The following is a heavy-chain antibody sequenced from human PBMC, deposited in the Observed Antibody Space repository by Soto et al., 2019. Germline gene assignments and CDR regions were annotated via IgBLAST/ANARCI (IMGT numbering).Heavy chain of an antibody. CDR3: ARDPGFGFGCSYAFAMDV. CDR2: SSGSDGNT. Sequence: ASAKVSCKASGYTFSNYGISWVRQGTGEGLEWMGWSSGSDGNTHYEEKVQDRIKMTTDTSKSTTYLELRSLKSDDTAVYFCARDPGFGFGCSYAFAMDVWG. J-gene: IGHJ6*02. V-gene: IGHV1-18*01. CDR1: GYTFSNYG. D-gene: IGHD5-18*01.